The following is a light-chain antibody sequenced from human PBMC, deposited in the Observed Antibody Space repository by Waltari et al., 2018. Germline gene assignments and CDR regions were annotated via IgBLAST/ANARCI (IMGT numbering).Light chain of an antibody. Sequence: SYELTQPPSVSASPGQAARITCSGDNLGTKYTSWYQQKPGQSPVVVIYEHTRRPSGIPERFSGSTSGNTATLTISGTQAMDEADYYCQAWDRSTHVVFGGGTKLTVL. J-gene: IGLJ2*01. CDR3: QAWDRSTHVV. CDR1: NLGTKY. CDR2: EHT. V-gene: IGLV3-1*01.